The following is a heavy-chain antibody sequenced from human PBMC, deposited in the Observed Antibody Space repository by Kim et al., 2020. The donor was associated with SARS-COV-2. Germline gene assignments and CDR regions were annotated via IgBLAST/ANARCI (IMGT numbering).Heavy chain of an antibody. D-gene: IGHD2-2*02. CDR2: ISSSGSAI. CDR1: GFTFSSYD. Sequence: GGSLRLSCAASGFTFSSYDMTWVRQAPGKGLEWVSYISSSGSAIYYADSVKGRFTISRDNAKNSLYLQMNSLRGEDAGVYYCARDPGGLYYFDYGGPGTL. V-gene: IGHV3-48*03. CDR3: ARDPGGLYYFDY. J-gene: IGHJ4*02.